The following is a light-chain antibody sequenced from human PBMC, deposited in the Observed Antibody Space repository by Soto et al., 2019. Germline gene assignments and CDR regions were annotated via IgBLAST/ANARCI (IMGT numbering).Light chain of an antibody. CDR2: EVS. CDR1: SSDIGGYNY. Sequence: QSALTQPPSASGSPGQSVTISCTGTSSDIGGYNYVSWYQQHPGKAPKLIIYEVSKRPSGVPDRFSGSKSGNTASLTVSGLHTEDEADYYCNSYTTLSNRVFGTGTKLTVL. J-gene: IGLJ1*01. V-gene: IGLV2-8*01. CDR3: NSYTTLSNRV.